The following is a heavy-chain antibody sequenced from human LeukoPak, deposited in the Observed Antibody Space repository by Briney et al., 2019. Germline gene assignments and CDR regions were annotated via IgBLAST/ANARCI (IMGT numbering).Heavy chain of an antibody. Sequence: SETLSLTCAVYGVSFSGYYWSWIPQPPGKGLEWIGEINHSGSTNYNPSLKSRVTISVDTSKNQFSLKLSSVTAADTAVYYCATLPYYYDSSGYYYFSFDYWGQGTLVTVSS. V-gene: IGHV4-34*01. CDR2: INHSGST. CDR3: ATLPYYYDSSGYYYFSFDY. CDR1: GVSFSGYY. J-gene: IGHJ4*02. D-gene: IGHD3-22*01.